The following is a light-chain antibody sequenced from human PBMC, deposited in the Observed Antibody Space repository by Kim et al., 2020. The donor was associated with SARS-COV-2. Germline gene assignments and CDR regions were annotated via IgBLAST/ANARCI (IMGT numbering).Light chain of an antibody. CDR3: QSYDSSLNGWV. CDR1: SSSIGAGSD. Sequence: QSVLTQPPSVSGAPGQRVTISCTGSSSSIGAGSDVHWYQQLPGTAPKLLIYGNTNRPSGVPDRFSGSKSGTSASLAITGLQAEDEADYYCQSYDSSLNGWVFGGGTKLTVL. CDR2: GNT. V-gene: IGLV1-40*01. J-gene: IGLJ3*02.